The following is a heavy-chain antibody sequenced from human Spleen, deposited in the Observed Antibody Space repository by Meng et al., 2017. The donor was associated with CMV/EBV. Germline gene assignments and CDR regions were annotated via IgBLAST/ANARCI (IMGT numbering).Heavy chain of an antibody. Sequence: GESLKISCAASGFTFSHYSMNWVRQAPGQGLEWVSGIATAGDTYYAGSVKGRFTISRENAKNSLYLQMDSLRAGDTAVYYCARDRNIVGPTGRTYYYYGMDVWGQGTTVTVSS. CDR1: GFTFSHYS. CDR3: ARDRNIVGPTGRTYYYYGMDV. D-gene: IGHD1-26*01. V-gene: IGHV3-13*01. J-gene: IGHJ6*02. CDR2: IATAGDT.